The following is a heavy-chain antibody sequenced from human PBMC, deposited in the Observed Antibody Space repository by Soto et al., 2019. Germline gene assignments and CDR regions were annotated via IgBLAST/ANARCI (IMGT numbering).Heavy chain of an antibody. CDR2: IGIGSSTK. J-gene: IGHJ4*02. CDR3: AKAKSLRAVRGSSFDY. Sequence: GGSLRLSCAASGFTFRNYGMNWVRQAPGKGLEWVSYIGIGSSTKYYADSVKGRFTISRDNAKDSLYLQMNSLRAEDTAMYYCAKAKSLRAVRGSSFDYWGQGALVTVSS. V-gene: IGHV3-48*01. D-gene: IGHD6-19*01. CDR1: GFTFRNYG.